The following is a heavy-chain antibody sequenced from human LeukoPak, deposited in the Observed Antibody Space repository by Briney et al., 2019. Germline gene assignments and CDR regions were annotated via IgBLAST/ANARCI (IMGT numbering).Heavy chain of an antibody. D-gene: IGHD6-19*01. J-gene: IGHJ4*02. Sequence: GGSLRLSCAASGFTFDDYTMHWVRQAPGKGLEWVAVISYDGSDKFYADSVKGRFTISRDSSKNTLYLQMNSLRAEDTAVYYCAKVIQYSSGPGSYWGQGTLVTVSS. CDR3: AKVIQYSSGPGSY. CDR1: GFTFDDYT. V-gene: IGHV3-30*04. CDR2: ISYDGSDK.